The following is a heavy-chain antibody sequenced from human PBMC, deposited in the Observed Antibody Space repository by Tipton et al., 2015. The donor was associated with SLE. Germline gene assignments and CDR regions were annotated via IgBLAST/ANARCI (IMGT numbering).Heavy chain of an antibody. V-gene: IGHV3-23*01. Sequence: GSLRLSCAASGFTFSSYAMSWVRQAPGKGLEWVSAISGSGGSTYYADSVKGRFTISRDNSKNTLYLQMNSLRAEDTAVYYCAKTPPRDYGYNYYYYYMDVWGKGTTVTVSS. CDR3: AKTPPRDYGYNYYYYYMDV. CDR1: GFTFSSYA. J-gene: IGHJ6*03. CDR2: ISGSGGST. D-gene: IGHD5-18*01.